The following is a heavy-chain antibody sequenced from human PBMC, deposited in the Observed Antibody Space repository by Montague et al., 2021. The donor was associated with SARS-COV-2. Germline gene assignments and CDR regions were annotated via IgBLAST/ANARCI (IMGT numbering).Heavy chain of an antibody. CDR1: GSSISTGYY. D-gene: IGHD7-27*01. Sequence: SETLSLTCSVSGSSISTGYYWGWPRQPPGKGLEWIGEIYVSGSTFYNPSLKSRLTISLDTSKNSFSLRLTPMTAADTAIYYCARGLGFDDCWGQGIPVTVSS. CDR2: IYVSGST. CDR3: ARGLGFDDC. V-gene: IGHV4-38-2*02. J-gene: IGHJ4*02.